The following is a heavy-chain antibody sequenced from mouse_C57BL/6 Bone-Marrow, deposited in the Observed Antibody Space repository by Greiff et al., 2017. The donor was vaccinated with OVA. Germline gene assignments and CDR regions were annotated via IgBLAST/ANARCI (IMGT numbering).Heavy chain of an antibody. CDR1: GYTFTNYW. J-gene: IGHJ4*01. CDR3: ARGGSPYYAMDY. CDR2: IYPGGGYT. V-gene: IGHV1-63*01. Sequence: VKLVESGAELVRPGTSVKMSCKASGYTFTNYWIGWAKQRPGHGLEWIGDIYPGGGYTNYNEKFKGKATLTADKSSSTAYMQFSSLTSEASAIYYCARGGSPYYAMDYWGQGTSVTGSS.